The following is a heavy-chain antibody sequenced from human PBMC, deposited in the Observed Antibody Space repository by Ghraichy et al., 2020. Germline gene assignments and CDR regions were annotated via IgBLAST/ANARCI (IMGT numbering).Heavy chain of an antibody. V-gene: IGHV3-21*01. J-gene: IGHJ4*02. D-gene: IGHD6-19*01. Sequence: GESLNISCAVSGFTFSSFSMNWVRQAPGKGLEWVSSISSSSSYIYYADSVKGRFTISRDNAKNSLYLQMNSLRAEDTAVYYCAGDKPRAVAGTELDYWGQGTLVTVSS. CDR1: GFTFSSFS. CDR2: ISSSSSYI. CDR3: AGDKPRAVAGTELDY.